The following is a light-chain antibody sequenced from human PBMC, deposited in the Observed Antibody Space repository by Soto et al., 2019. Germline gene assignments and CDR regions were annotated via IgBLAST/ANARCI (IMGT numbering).Light chain of an antibody. CDR2: DAS. Sequence: DIQMTQSPSTLSASVGDRVTITCRATQSISSWLAWYQQKPGKAPKFLIYDASSLESGVPSRFSGSGSGTEFTLSISSXQPDDFATYYCQQYKSYPWTFGQGTKVDIK. CDR1: QSISSW. V-gene: IGKV1-5*01. J-gene: IGKJ1*01. CDR3: QQYKSYPWT.